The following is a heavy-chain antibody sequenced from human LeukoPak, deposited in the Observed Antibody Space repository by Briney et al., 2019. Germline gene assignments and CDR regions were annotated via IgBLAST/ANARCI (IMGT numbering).Heavy chain of an antibody. CDR1: GFTFADYA. Sequence: GGSLRLSCAASGFTFADYAMQWVRQAPGKGLEWVSLISGDGGGTFYADSVKGRFTISRDNSKNTLYLQVNSLRAEDTAVYYCARVRTFYCGGNCYSSGLDFWGRGTLVTVSS. CDR2: ISGDGGGT. CDR3: ARVRTFYCGGNCYSSGLDF. J-gene: IGHJ4*02. V-gene: IGHV3-43*02. D-gene: IGHD2-21*02.